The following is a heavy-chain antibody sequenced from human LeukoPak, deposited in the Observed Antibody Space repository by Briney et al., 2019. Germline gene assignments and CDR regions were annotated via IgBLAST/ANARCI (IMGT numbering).Heavy chain of an antibody. CDR2: ISGYTGNT. CDR3: ARSSWFGGRSEWRWFDP. CDR1: GYTFSSYG. Sequence: GASVKVSCKASGYTFSSYGISWVRQAAGQGLEWMGWISGYTGNTNYAQNLQGRVTMTTDTSTSTAYMELRSLRSDDTALYYCARSSWFGGRSEWRWFDPWGQGTLVTVSS. D-gene: IGHD3-10*01. V-gene: IGHV1-18*01. J-gene: IGHJ5*02.